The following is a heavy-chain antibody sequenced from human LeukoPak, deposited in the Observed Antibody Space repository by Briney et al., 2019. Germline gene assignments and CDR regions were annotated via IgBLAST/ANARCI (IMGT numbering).Heavy chain of an antibody. CDR1: GGSISPYY. CDR3: ARDSPNGYTHGHRYYYMDV. V-gene: IGHV4-4*07. CDR2: IHSGGTT. Sequence: SETLSLTCTVSGGSISPYYWTWIRQSAGRGLDYIGRIHSGGTTNYNPSLTSRITLSVDTSKNQFSLKLTSVTAADTAVYFCARDSPNGYTHGHRYYYMDVWGKGTTVTVPS. J-gene: IGHJ6*03. D-gene: IGHD5-12*01.